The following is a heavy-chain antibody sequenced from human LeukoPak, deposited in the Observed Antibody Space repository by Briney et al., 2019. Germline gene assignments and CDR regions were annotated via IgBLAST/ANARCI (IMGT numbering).Heavy chain of an antibody. CDR1: GFTFSSYG. V-gene: IGHV3-33*01. CDR2: IWYDGSNK. D-gene: IGHD6-6*01. CDR3: ARDPEYSSSLADY. Sequence: GRSLRLSCAASGFTFSSYGMHWVRQAPGKGLEWVAVIWYDGSNKYYADSVKGRFTISRDNSKNTLYLQMNSLRAEDTAVYYCARDPEYSSSLADYWGQGTLVTVSS. J-gene: IGHJ4*02.